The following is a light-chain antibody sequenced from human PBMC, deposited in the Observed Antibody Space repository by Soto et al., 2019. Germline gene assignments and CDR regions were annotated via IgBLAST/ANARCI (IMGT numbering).Light chain of an antibody. CDR1: QGISRW. J-gene: IGKJ1*01. CDR3: QQANSFPRT. V-gene: IGKV1-12*01. CDR2: AAS. Sequence: DIQMTQSPSSVSASVGDRVTITCRASQGISRWLAWYQQKPGKAPNLLIYAASNLQSGVPSRFSGSGSGTGFTLTISSLQPEDFATYYCQQANSFPRTFGQGTKVEIK.